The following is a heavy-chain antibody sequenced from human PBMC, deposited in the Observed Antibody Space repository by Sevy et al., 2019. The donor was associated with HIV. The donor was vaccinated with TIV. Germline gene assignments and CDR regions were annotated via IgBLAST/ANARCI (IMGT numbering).Heavy chain of an antibody. J-gene: IGHJ4*02. V-gene: IGHV3-23*01. Sequence: GGSLRLSCVVSGFNINMYSMSWVRQAPGKGLEWVSTLSFGCGKINYADSVKGRFIISRDDSKNTLHLQMNSLRAEDTAVYFCAREGCTRPHDYWGQGTLVTVSS. CDR2: LSFGCGKI. D-gene: IGHD2-8*01. CDR3: AREGCTRPHDY. CDR1: GFNINMYS.